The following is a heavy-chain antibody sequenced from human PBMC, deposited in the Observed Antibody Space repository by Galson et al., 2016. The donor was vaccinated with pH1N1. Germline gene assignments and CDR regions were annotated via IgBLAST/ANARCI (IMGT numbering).Heavy chain of an antibody. D-gene: IGHD3-22*01. CDR1: GFTFISYA. Sequence: SLRLSCAASGFTFISYAMSWVRQAPGKGLEWVSVISGSGGNTYYGDSVKGRFTISRDNSKNALYLEMNSLTGEDTAFYYCVKYDSSGYYYGRLANWGQGTLVTVSS. CDR2: ISGSGGNT. J-gene: IGHJ4*02. V-gene: IGHV3-23*01. CDR3: VKYDSSGYYYGRLAN.